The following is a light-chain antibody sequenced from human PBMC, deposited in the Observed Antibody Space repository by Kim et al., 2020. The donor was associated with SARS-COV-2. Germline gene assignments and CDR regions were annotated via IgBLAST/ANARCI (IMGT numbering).Light chain of an antibody. CDR3: QQSYSTPLFT. J-gene: IGKJ3*01. Sequence: FVGERVTIPRRASQSISIYLNWYQQKPGKAPKLLIYDASRLQSGVPPRFSGSGSETDFTLTIGSLQPEDFAIYYCQQSYSTPLFTFGPGTKVDIK. CDR2: DAS. CDR1: QSISIY. V-gene: IGKV1-39*01.